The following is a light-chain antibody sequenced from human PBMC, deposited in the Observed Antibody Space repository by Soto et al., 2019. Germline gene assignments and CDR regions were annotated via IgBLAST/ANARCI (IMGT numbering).Light chain of an antibody. CDR3: SSYTTTYTWM. CDR2: DVS. J-gene: IGLJ3*02. CDR1: RSDVGYYDY. V-gene: IGLV2-14*01. Sequence: QSALTQPASVSGSPGQSITISCTGTRSDVGYYDYVSWYQQHPGKAPTLVIYDVSHRPSGVSDRFSGSKSVNTASLTISGLQAEDEGDYYCSSYTTTYTWMFGGGTKVTVL.